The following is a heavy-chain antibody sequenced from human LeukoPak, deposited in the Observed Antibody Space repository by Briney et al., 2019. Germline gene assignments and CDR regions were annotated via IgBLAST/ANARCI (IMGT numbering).Heavy chain of an antibody. CDR3: ARGHTIFGVVTAF. V-gene: IGHV1-8*01. CDR2: MNPNSGNT. Sequence: ASVKVSCKASGHTFTGSDINWVRQATGQGLEWMGWMNPNSGNTGYARKFQGRVTMTRNTSISTAYMELSSLRSEDTAVYYCARGHTIFGVVTAFWGQGTLVTVSS. D-gene: IGHD3-3*01. CDR1: GHTFTGSD. J-gene: IGHJ4*02.